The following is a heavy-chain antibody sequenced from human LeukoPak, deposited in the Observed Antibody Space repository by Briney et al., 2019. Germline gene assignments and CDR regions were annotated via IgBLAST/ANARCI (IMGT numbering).Heavy chain of an antibody. CDR1: GGSFSGYY. CDR2: INHSGST. CDR3: ARSDYGDYGLDY. D-gene: IGHD4-17*01. J-gene: IGHJ4*02. V-gene: IGHV4-34*01. Sequence: SETLSLTCAVYGGSFSGYYWSWIRQPPGKGLEGIGEINHSGSTNYNPSLKSRVTISVDTSKKQFSLKLSSVTAADTAVYYCARSDYGDYGLDYWGQGTLVTVSS.